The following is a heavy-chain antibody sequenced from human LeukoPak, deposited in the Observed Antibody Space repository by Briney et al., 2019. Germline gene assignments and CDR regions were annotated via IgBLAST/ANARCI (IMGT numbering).Heavy chain of an antibody. CDR2: IYYSRSA. CDR3: ARRKGFGEGYFDS. CDR1: GGSISNTLYY. J-gene: IGHJ4*02. V-gene: IGHV4-39*01. D-gene: IGHD3-10*01. Sequence: SETLSLTCTVSGGSISNTLYYWAWIRQPPGKGLESIGSIYYSRSAYYSPSLKSRVTISVDTSKNQFSLKLTSVTAADTAVYYCARRKGFGEGYFDSWGQGTLVTVSS.